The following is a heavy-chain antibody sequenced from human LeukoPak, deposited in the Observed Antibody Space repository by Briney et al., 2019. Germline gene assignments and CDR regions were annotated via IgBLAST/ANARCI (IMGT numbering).Heavy chain of an antibody. V-gene: IGHV3-23*01. J-gene: IGHJ6*02. Sequence: HSGGSLRLSCAASGFTFSSYAMSWVRQAPGKGLEWVSAISGSGGSTYYADSVKGRFTISRDNSKNTLYLHMNSLRAEDTAVYYCAKDLRGRGSPDRGMDVWGQGTTVTVSS. CDR3: AKDLRGRGSPDRGMDV. CDR2: ISGSGGST. CDR1: GFTFSSYA. D-gene: IGHD3-10*01.